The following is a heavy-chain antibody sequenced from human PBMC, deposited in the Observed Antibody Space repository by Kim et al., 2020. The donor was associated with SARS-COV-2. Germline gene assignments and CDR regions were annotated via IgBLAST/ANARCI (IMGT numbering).Heavy chain of an antibody. CDR3: ARGITMVRGVIPYNWFDP. CDR1: GYTFTSYG. J-gene: IGHJ5*02. V-gene: IGHV1-18*01. CDR2: ISAYNGNT. D-gene: IGHD3-10*01. Sequence: ASVKVSCKASGYTFTSYGISWVRQAPGQGLEWMGWISAYNGNTNYAQKLQGRVTMTTDTSTSTAYMELRSLRSDDTAVYYCARGITMVRGVIPYNWFDPWGQGTLVTVSS.